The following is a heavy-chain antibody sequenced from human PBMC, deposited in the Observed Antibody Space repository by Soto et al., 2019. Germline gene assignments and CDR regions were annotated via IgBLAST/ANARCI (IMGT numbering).Heavy chain of an antibody. D-gene: IGHD1-7*01. CDR1: GFTFSSYA. CDR3: AKRAPVRTGTTGTEFDY. CDR2: ISGSGGST. J-gene: IGHJ4*02. Sequence: PGGSLRLSCAASGFTFSSYAMSWVRQAPGKGLEWVSAISGSGGSTYYADSVKGRFTISRDNSKNTLYLQMNSLRAEDTAVYYCAKRAPVRTGTTGTEFDYWGQGNLVTVSS. V-gene: IGHV3-23*01.